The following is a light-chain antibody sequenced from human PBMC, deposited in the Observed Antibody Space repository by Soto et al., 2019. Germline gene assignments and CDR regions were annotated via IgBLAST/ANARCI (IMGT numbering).Light chain of an antibody. V-gene: IGKV3-20*01. CDR2: GAS. CDR1: QSISSSY. Sequence: EIVLTQSPGTLSLSPGERVTLSCRASQSISSSYLAWYQQKPGQAPRLLMYGASRRATGIPDRFSGSGSGTDFTLTISRLEPEDFAVYYCQQYRSSPPWTFGQGTKVEIK. J-gene: IGKJ1*01. CDR3: QQYRSSPPWT.